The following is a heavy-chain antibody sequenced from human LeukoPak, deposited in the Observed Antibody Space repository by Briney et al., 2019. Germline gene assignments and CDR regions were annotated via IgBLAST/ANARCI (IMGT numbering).Heavy chain of an antibody. J-gene: IGHJ4*02. Sequence: SETLSLTCSVSGGSISSYYWSWIRQPPGKGLEWIGYIYYSGSTNYNPSLKSRVTISVDTSKNQFSLKLSSVTAADTAVYYCARVRSGSPYDYWGQGTLVTVSS. CDR1: GGSISSYY. CDR2: IYYSGST. CDR3: ARVRSGSPYDY. V-gene: IGHV4-59*12. D-gene: IGHD1-26*01.